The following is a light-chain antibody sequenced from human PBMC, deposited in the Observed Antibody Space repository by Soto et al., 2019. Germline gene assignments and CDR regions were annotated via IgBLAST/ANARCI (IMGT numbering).Light chain of an antibody. CDR3: QQYGSSPYT. J-gene: IGKJ2*01. CDR2: GAS. Sequence: EIVLTQSPGTLSLSPGERATLSCRASQSVSSSYLAWYQQKPGQAPRLLIYGASHRATGIPDRVSGSGSGTDFTLTISRLEPEDFAVYYCQQYGSSPYTFGQGTKLEIK. CDR1: QSVSSSY. V-gene: IGKV3-20*01.